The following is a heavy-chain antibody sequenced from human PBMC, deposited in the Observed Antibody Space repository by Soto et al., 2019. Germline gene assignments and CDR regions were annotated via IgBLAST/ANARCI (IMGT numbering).Heavy chain of an antibody. Sequence: QVKLQESGPGLVKPSETLSLTCTVSGDSVSSGSYYWNWIRQPPGKGLEWIGYIYDIGITNYNPSLKSRVTISVDTSKSQFSLKLSSVTAADTAVYYWARDYAPWAFDMWGQGTMVTVSS. CDR2: IYDIGIT. CDR1: GDSVSSGSYY. V-gene: IGHV4-61*01. J-gene: IGHJ3*02. D-gene: IGHD2-2*01. CDR3: ARDYAPWAFDM.